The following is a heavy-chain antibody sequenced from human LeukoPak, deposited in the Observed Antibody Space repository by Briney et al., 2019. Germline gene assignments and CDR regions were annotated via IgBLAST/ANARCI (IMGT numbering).Heavy chain of an antibody. CDR3: ARDLFSGYDPRTFDL. D-gene: IGHD5-12*01. CDR1: GFTFSDYY. J-gene: IGHJ4*02. Sequence: GGSLRLSCAASGFTFSDYYMSWMRQAPGKGLEWLSHISSSSSFTHYADSVEGRFTISRDNAKNSLYLQMNSLRAEDTALYYCARDLFSGYDPRTFDLWGQGTLVAVSS. V-gene: IGHV3-11*06. CDR2: ISSSSSFT.